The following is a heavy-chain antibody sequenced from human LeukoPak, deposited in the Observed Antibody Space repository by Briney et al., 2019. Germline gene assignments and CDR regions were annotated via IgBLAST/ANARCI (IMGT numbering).Heavy chain of an antibody. J-gene: IGHJ6*03. Sequence: ETLSLTCTVSGGSISSSSYYWGWIRQPPGKGLEWVSAISGSGGSTYYADSVKGRFTISRDNSKNTLYLQMNSLRAEDTAVYYCAKSQTGRYYYYYMDVWGKGTTVTVSS. CDR2: ISGSGGST. CDR3: AKSQTGRYYYYYMDV. V-gene: IGHV3-23*01. D-gene: IGHD1-1*01. CDR1: GGSISSSSYY.